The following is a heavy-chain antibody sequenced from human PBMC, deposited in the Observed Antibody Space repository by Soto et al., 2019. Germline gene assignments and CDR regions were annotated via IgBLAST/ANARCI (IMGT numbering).Heavy chain of an antibody. Sequence: EVQLLESGGGLVQPGGSLRLSCAASGFTFSSYAMSWVRQAPGKGLEWVSAISGSGGSTYYADSVKGRFIISRDKSKNTLNLQMNSLRAEDTAVYYCAKAFLKQLVGCMDVWGQGTTVTVSS. CDR2: ISGSGGST. J-gene: IGHJ6*02. CDR3: AKAFLKQLVGCMDV. D-gene: IGHD6-6*01. V-gene: IGHV3-23*01. CDR1: GFTFSSYA.